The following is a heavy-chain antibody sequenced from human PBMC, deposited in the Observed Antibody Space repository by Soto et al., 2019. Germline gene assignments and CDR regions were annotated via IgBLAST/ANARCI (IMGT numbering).Heavy chain of an antibody. CDR1: GYTFTSYG. V-gene: IGHV1-18*01. J-gene: IGHJ5*02. Sequence: ASVNVSCKASGYTFTSYGISWVRQAPGQGLEGMGWISAYNGNTNYAQKLQGRVTMTTDTSTSTAYMELRSLRSDDKAVYYCAREIAAAGTFWFGPWGQGTLVTVSS. CDR3: AREIAAAGTFWFGP. D-gene: IGHD6-13*01. CDR2: ISAYNGNT.